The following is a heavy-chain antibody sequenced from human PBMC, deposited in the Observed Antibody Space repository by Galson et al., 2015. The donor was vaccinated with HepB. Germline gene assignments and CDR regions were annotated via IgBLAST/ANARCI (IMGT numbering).Heavy chain of an antibody. CDR1: GYTFTGYY. D-gene: IGHD2-15*01. J-gene: IGHJ3*02. CDR2: INPNSGGT. CDR3: ARSLGYCSGGSCYGNDAFDI. Sequence: SVKVSCKASGYTFTGYYMHWVRQAPGQGLEWMGWINPNSGGTNYAQKFQGRVTMTRDTSTSTVYMELSSLRSEDTAVYYCARSLGYCSGGSCYGNDAFDIWGQGTMVTVSS. V-gene: IGHV1-2*02.